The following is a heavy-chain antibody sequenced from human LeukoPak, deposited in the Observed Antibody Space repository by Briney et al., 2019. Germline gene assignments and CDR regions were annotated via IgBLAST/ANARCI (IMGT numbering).Heavy chain of an antibody. J-gene: IGHJ6*02. Sequence: GASVKVSCKASGYTFTGYYMHWVRQAPGQGLEWMGWINPNSGGTNYAQKFQGRVTMTRDTSISTAYMELSRLRSDDTAVYYCARALLELRFLEWLPSNRYYYYYGMDVWGQGTTVTVSS. V-gene: IGHV1-2*02. CDR1: GYTFTGYY. D-gene: IGHD3-3*01. CDR3: ARALLELRFLEWLPSNRYYYYYGMDV. CDR2: INPNSGGT.